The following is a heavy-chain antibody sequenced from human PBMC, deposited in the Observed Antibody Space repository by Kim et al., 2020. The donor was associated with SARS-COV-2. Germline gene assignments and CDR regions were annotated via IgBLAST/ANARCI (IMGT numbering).Heavy chain of an antibody. Sequence: RFTISIDNSKNTLYLQMNSLRAEDTAVYYCAREDFRHYYGSGSYYNPFDYWGQGTLVTVSS. D-gene: IGHD3-10*01. CDR3: AREDFRHYYGSGSYYNPFDY. J-gene: IGHJ4*02. V-gene: IGHV3-30*07.